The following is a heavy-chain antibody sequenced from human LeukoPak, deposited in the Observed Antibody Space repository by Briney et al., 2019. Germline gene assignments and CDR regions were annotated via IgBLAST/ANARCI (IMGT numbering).Heavy chain of an antibody. J-gene: IGHJ4*02. CDR2: IHSTGTT. Sequence: PSETLSLSCTVSGGSISSYYWSWIRQPPGKELQWIGYIHSTGTTKFNPSLESRVTMSVDTSKNQFSLKLSSVTAADTAVYYCARHARRDAYNPNDYWGQGTLVTVPS. V-gene: IGHV4-4*09. CDR3: ARHARRDAYNPNDY. D-gene: IGHD5-24*01. CDR1: GGSISSYY.